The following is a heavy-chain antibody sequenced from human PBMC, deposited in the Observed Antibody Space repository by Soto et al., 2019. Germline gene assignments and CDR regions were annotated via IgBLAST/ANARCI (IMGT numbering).Heavy chain of an antibody. J-gene: IGHJ6*02. V-gene: IGHV3-9*01. CDR2: FKWNSGDV. CDR1: GSTFGDYA. CDR3: AKDRSSGSPYYGMDF. Sequence: PGGSLRLSCAASGSTFGDYAMHWVRQVPGKGLEWVSGFKWNSGDVGYADSVKGRFTISRDNAKNSLYLQMNSLRPEDTAVYYCAKDRSSGSPYYGMDFWGQGTKVTVSS. D-gene: IGHD3-10*01.